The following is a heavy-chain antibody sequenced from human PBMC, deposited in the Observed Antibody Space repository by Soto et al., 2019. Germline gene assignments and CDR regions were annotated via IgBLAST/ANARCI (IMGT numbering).Heavy chain of an antibody. CDR3: ARGGYCSSTSCYGNWFAP. D-gene: IGHD2-2*01. V-gene: IGHV4-30-4*01. CDR1: GGSISSGDYY. Sequence: PSETLSLTCTVSGGSISSGDYYWSWIRQPPGKGLEWIGYIYYSGSTYYNPSLKSRVTISVDTPKNQFSLKLSSVTAADTAVYYCARGGYCSSTSCYGNWFAPWGQGTLVTVSS. J-gene: IGHJ5*02. CDR2: IYYSGST.